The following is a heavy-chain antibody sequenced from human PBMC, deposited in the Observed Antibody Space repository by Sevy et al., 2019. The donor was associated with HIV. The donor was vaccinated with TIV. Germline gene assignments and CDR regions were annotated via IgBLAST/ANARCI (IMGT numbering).Heavy chain of an antibody. Sequence: ASVKVSCKASGYTFTSYYMHWVRQAPGQGLEWMGIINPSGGSTSYAQKFQGRVTMTRDTSTSTVYMELGSLRSEDKAVYYCARGERGIVVVPAASSCFDYWGQGTLVTVSS. CDR3: ARGERGIVVVPAASSCFDY. CDR1: GYTFTSYY. CDR2: INPSGGST. V-gene: IGHV1-46*01. D-gene: IGHD2-2*01. J-gene: IGHJ4*02.